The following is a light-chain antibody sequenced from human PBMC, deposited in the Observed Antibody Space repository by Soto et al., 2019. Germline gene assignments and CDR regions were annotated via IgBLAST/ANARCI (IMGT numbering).Light chain of an antibody. Sequence: QSALTQPASVSGSPGQSITISCTGTSSDVGGYNYVSWYQQLPDKAPKLVIFGVSNRPSGVSHRFSGSKSGNTASLTISGLQPEDEADYYCSSYTDSDTYVFGAGTKVTVL. V-gene: IGLV2-14*01. CDR2: GVS. J-gene: IGLJ1*01. CDR3: SSYTDSDTYV. CDR1: SSDVGGYNY.